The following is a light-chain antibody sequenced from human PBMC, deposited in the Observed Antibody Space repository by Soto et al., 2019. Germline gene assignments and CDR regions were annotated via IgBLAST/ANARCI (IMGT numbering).Light chain of an antibody. V-gene: IGKV1-9*01. CDR2: AAS. CDR1: QGISRY. J-gene: IGKJ1*01. CDR3: QQLYSYPWT. Sequence: DIQLTQSPSFLSASVGDRVTITCRASQGISRYLAWYQQKPGRVPKLLIYAASTLETGVPSRVSGRGAGTEFTLTISSLQPEDFATYYCQQLYSYPWTFGQGTKVDFK.